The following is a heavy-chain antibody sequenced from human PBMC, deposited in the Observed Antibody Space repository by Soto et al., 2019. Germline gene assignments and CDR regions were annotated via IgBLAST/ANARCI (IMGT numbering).Heavy chain of an antibody. D-gene: IGHD3-10*01. J-gene: IGHJ4*02. V-gene: IGHV4-59*01. CDR3: ARVGDGIEVHGRIQYFDH. CDR2: INYNGNT. Sequence: NPSETLSLTCIVSGGAISNYFWSWIRQPPGKGPEWLGYINYNGNTNYNPSLKNRATMSIDTSKREFSLKLRSVTATDTAVYFCARVGDGIEVHGRIQYFDHWGQGTLVTVSS. CDR1: GGAISNYF.